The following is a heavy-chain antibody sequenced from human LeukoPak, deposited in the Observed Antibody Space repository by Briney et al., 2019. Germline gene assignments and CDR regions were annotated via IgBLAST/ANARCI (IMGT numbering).Heavy chain of an antibody. J-gene: IGHJ6*03. D-gene: IGHD1-1*01. CDR1: GFTFSSYW. Sequence: GGSLRLSCAASGFTFSSYWMTWVRQAPGKGLEWVANIKPDGSEKYYVDSVKGRFTISRDNAKNSLYLQMNSLRAEDTAVYYCARESELERQAYYYYYYMDVWGKGTTVTVSS. CDR2: IKPDGSEK. CDR3: ARESELERQAYYYYYYMDV. V-gene: IGHV3-7*01.